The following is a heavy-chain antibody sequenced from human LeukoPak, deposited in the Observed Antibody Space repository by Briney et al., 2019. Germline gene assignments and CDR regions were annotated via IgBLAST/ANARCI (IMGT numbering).Heavy chain of an antibody. V-gene: IGHV4-59*01. CDR1: GGSISSYY. J-gene: IGHJ4*02. D-gene: IGHD6-19*01. CDR2: IYYSGST. CDR3: ARVRSTSYSSRWLKQYFDY. Sequence: SETLSLTCTVSGGSISSYYWSWIRQPPGEGLEWIGYIYYSGSTNYNPSLKSRVTISVDTSKNQFSLKLSSVTAADTAVYYCARVRSTSYSSRWLKQYFDYWGQGTLVTVSS.